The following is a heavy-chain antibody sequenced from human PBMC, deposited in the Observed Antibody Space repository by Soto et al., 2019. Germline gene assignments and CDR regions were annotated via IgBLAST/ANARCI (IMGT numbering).Heavy chain of an antibody. J-gene: IGHJ5*02. Sequence: ASVKVSCKASGYTFASYARHWVRQAPGQRLEWMGWINAGNGGTNYAQKFQGWVTMTRDTSISTAYMELSRLRSDDTAVYYCARALGQLERPFDPWGQGTLVTVSS. CDR1: GYTFASYA. CDR2: INAGNGGT. V-gene: IGHV1-2*04. CDR3: ARALGQLERPFDP. D-gene: IGHD1-1*01.